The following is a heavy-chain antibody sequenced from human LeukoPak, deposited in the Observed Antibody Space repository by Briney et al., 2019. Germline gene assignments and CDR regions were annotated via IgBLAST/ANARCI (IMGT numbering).Heavy chain of an antibody. CDR3: ARHPDYGDYPNWFDP. CDR1: EYSFTSYW. CDR2: IDPSDSYT. J-gene: IGHJ5*02. Sequence: GESLKISCKGSEYSFTSYWISWVRQMPGKGLEWMGRIDPSDSYTNYSPSFQGHVTISADKSISTAYLQWSSLKASDTAMYYCARHPDYGDYPNWFDPWGQGTLVTVSS. D-gene: IGHD4-17*01. V-gene: IGHV5-10-1*01.